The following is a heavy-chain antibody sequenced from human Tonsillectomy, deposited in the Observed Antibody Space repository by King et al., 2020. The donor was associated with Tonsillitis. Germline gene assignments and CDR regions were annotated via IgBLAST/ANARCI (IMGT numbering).Heavy chain of an antibody. CDR1: GFTFGDYA. J-gene: IGHJ4*02. CDR3: TRGGMGGDYFDY. V-gene: IGHV3-49*03. CDR2: IRSQAYGGTT. D-gene: IGHD3-16*01. Sequence: VQLVESGGGLVQPGRSLRLSCTASGFTFGDYAMNWFRQAPGKGLEGVGFIRSQAYGGTTDYAASVRGRFTIPRDDSKSIAYLQMNSLKTEDTAVYYCTRGGMGGDYFDYWGQGTLVTVSS.